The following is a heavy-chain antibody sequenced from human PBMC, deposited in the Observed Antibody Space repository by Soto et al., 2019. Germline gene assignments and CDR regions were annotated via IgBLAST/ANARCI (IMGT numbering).Heavy chain of an antibody. D-gene: IGHD3-10*01. CDR3: ASRGVLWFGELDYGMDV. V-gene: IGHV4-39*01. CDR2: IYYSGST. Sequence: PSETLSLTCTVSGGSISSSSYYWGWIRQPPGKGLEWIGSIYYSGSTYYNPSLKSRVTISVDTSKNQFSLKLSSVTAADTAVYYCASRGVLWFGELDYGMDVWGQGTTVTSP. CDR1: GGSISSSSYY. J-gene: IGHJ6*02.